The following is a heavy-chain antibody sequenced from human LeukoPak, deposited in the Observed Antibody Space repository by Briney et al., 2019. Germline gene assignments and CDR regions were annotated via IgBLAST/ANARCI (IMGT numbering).Heavy chain of an antibody. Sequence: PSETLSLTCTVSGGSISSGGYYWSWIRQHPGKGLEWIGYIYYSGSTYYNPSLKSRVTISVDRSKNQFSLKLSSVTAADTAVYYCARGNSRYYYYGMDVWGKGTTVTVSS. CDR3: ARGNSRYYYYGMDV. V-gene: IGHV4-31*03. CDR2: IYYSGST. CDR1: GGSISSGGYY. J-gene: IGHJ6*04. D-gene: IGHD1-7*01.